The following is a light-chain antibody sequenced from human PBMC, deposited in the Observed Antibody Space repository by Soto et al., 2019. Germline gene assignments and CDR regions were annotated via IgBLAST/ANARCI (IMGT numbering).Light chain of an antibody. Sequence: QSALTQPASVSGSPGQSITISCTGTSNDVGGYNHVSWYQQHPGKAPKLIIYEVSYRPSGVSNRFSGSKSGNTASLTISGLQAEDEADYYCNSYRNRHSVVFGGGTKPTGL. CDR2: EVS. V-gene: IGLV2-14*01. CDR3: NSYRNRHSVV. CDR1: SNDVGGYNH. J-gene: IGLJ2*01.